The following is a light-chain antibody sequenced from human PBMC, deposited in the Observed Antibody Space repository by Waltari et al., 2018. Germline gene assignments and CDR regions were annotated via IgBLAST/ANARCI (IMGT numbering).Light chain of an antibody. J-gene: IGKJ4*01. CDR1: QSVSSY. CDR2: DTS. V-gene: IGKV3-15*01. Sequence: TVMTQSPATLSVSPGERAPLSCRASQSVSSYLAWYQQRPGQAPRLLSYDTSTRASGVPARFSGSGSGTEFTLTISSLQSEDFAVYYCQQYNFWPTFGGGTKVEIK. CDR3: QQYNFWPT.